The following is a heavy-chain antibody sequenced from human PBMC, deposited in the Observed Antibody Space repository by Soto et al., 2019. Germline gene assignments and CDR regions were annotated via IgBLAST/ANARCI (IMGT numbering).Heavy chain of an antibody. V-gene: IGHV4-34*01. J-gene: IGHJ6*01. Sequence: PSETLSLTCAVYGGSFSGYYWSWIRQPPGKGLEWSGEINHSGSTNYNPSLKSRVTISVDTSKNQFSLKLSSVTAADTAVHYCARVARVTGTTISYYYRMDLWREGTPVTV. CDR3: ARVARVTGTTISYYYRMDL. CDR2: INHSGST. D-gene: IGHD1-1*01. CDR1: GGSFSGYY.